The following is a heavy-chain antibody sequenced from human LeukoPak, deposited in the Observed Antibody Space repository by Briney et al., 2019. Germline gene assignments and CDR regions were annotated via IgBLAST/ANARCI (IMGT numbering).Heavy chain of an antibody. Sequence: ASVKVSCKASGYTFTGYYMHWVRQAPGQGLEWMGWINPNSGGTNYAQKFQGRVTMTRDTSISTAYMELSRLRSDDTAVYYCARGSMVNIRMFDYWGQGTLVTVSS. V-gene: IGHV1-2*02. CDR3: ARGSMVNIRMFDY. J-gene: IGHJ4*02. CDR2: INPNSGGT. D-gene: IGHD5-18*01. CDR1: GYTFTGYY.